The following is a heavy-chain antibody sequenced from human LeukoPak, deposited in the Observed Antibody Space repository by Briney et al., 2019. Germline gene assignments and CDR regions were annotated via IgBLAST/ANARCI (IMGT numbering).Heavy chain of an antibody. V-gene: IGHV4-59*12. CDR3: ARENYYDSSGFDY. CDR2: IYYSGST. Sequence: SETLSLTCTVSGGSISSYYWSWIRQPPGKGLEWIGYIYYSGSTNYNPSLKSRVTISVDRSKNQFSLKLSSVTAADTAVYYCARENYYDSSGFDYWGQGTLVTVSS. CDR1: GGSISSYY. J-gene: IGHJ4*02. D-gene: IGHD3-22*01.